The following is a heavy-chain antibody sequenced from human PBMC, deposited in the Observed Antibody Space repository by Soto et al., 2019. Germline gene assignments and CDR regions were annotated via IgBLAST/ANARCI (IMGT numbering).Heavy chain of an antibody. Sequence: QVQLVQSGAEVKKPGSSVKVSCKASGGTFSSYAISWVRQAPGQGLEWMGEIIPMFGTANYAQKVQGRVTITADKSTSTAYMELRSLRFEDTAVYYCARGDCSSTSGYTGRYYYYGMDVWGQGTTVTVSS. V-gene: IGHV1-69*06. CDR2: IIPMFGTA. CDR1: GGTFSSYA. CDR3: ARGDCSSTSGYTGRYYYYGMDV. D-gene: IGHD2-2*02. J-gene: IGHJ6*02.